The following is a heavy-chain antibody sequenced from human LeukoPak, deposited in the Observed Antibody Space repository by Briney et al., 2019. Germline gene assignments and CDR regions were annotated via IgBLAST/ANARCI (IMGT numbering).Heavy chain of an antibody. J-gene: IGHJ4*02. CDR2: IYYSGST. CDR1: GGSISSSSYY. Sequence: SETLSLTCTVSGGSISSSSYYWGWIRPPPGKGLEWIGSIYYSGSTYYNPALNSRVTISVDTSKNQFSLKLSSVTAADTAVYYCARRAPRIAVAGPDYWGQGTLVTVSS. CDR3: ARRAPRIAVAGPDY. V-gene: IGHV4-39*01. D-gene: IGHD6-19*01.